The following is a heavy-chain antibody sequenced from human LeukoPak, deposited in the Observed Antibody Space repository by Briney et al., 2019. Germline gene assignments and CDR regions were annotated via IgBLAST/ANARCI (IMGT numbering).Heavy chain of an antibody. CDR1: GYTFTGYY. CDR2: INPNSGGT. CDR3: AMGSGYGPLGGDYYYGMDV. V-gene: IGHV1-2*02. D-gene: IGHD5-18*01. Sequence: GASVKVSCKASGYTFTGYYMHWVRQAPGPGLEWMGWINPNSGGTNYAQKFQGRVTMTRDTSISTAYMEPSRLRSDDTAVYYCAMGSGYGPLGGDYYYGMDVWGQGTTVAVSS. J-gene: IGHJ6*02.